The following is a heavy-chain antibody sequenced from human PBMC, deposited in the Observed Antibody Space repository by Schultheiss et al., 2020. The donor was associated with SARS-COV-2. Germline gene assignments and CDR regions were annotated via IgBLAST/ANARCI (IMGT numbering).Heavy chain of an antibody. Sequence: ASVKVSCKTSGYTFTSHGISWVRQAPGQGFEWMGWISAYNGNTNYAQKFQGRVTMTTDTSTTTAYMEVTSLRYDDTAVYYCARDDYDTHFDYWGQGTLVTVSS. J-gene: IGHJ4*02. CDR3: ARDDYDTHFDY. D-gene: IGHD3-22*01. CDR1: GYTFTSHG. CDR2: ISAYNGNT. V-gene: IGHV1-18*04.